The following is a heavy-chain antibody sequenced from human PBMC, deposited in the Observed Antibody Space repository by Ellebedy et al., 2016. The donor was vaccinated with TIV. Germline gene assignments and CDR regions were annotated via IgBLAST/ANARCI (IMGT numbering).Heavy chain of an antibody. CDR1: GFTVSSNY. Sequence: GESLKISCAASGFTVSSNYMAWVRQAPGKGLEWVSIIYSGDATYYADSVTGRFTISRDNSQNMLFLQLNSLRVEDPAVYFCAKDSGRSGWISDYWGQGTLVTVSS. D-gene: IGHD3-10*01. CDR3: AKDSGRSGWISDY. CDR2: IYSGDAT. V-gene: IGHV3-53*01. J-gene: IGHJ4*02.